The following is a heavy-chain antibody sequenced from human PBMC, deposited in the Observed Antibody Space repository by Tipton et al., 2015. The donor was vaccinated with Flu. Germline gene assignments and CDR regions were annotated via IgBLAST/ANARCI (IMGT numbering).Heavy chain of an antibody. CDR3: ARRDYSNYVSVPKNWFDS. CDR1: GDSIASDYY. Sequence: LSLTCTVSGDSIASDYYWAWVRQPPGKGLEWIGNVHRQGTTYYSPSLRSRVAIEVDRSKNQFSLRLNPVTAADTAVYFCARRDYSNYVSVPKNWFDSWGRGILVTVSS. V-gene: IGHV4-38-2*02. D-gene: IGHD4-11*01. CDR2: VHRQGTT. J-gene: IGHJ5*01.